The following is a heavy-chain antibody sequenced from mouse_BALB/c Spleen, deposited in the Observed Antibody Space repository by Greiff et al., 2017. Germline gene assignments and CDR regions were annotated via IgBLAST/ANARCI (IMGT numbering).Heavy chain of an antibody. V-gene: IGHV2-5-1*01. J-gene: IGHJ2*01. D-gene: IGHD4-1*02. CDR1: GFSLTSYG. Sequence: QVQLQQSGPSLVQPSQSLSITCTVSGFSLTSYGVHWVRQSPGKGLEWLGVIWRGGSTDYNAAFMSRLSITKDNSKSQVFFKMNSLQADDTAIYYCAKNGPTGTKYYFDYWGQGTTLTVSS. CDR2: IWRGGST. CDR3: AKNGPTGTKYYFDY.